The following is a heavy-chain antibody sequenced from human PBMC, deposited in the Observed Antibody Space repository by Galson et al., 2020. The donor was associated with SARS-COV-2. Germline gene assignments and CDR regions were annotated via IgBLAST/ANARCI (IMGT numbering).Heavy chain of an antibody. CDR2: ISYDGTQK. Sequence: GGSLRLSCAASGFTFSSYAMHWVRQAPGKGLEWVAVISYDGTQKFYADSVKGRLTISRDSSKNTLYLQMNSLRAEDTAVYYCAREAGRISLIVVVSPGMDVWGQGTTVTVSS. D-gene: IGHD3-22*01. CDR3: AREAGRISLIVVVSPGMDV. CDR1: GFTFSSYA. J-gene: IGHJ6*02. V-gene: IGHV3-30*04.